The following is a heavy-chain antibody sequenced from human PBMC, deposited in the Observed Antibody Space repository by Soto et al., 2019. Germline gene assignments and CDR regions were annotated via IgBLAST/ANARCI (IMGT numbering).Heavy chain of an antibody. J-gene: IGHJ4*02. CDR3: ARASGNPGHITYSVDF. CDR2: ISAYNGNT. CDR1: GYTLTDFG. Sequence: QGQLVQSGAEVKKPGASVKVSCTASGYTLTDFGIIWVRQAPGQGLEWMGWISAYNGNTDYAQKVQGRGSMTSDTATRTVYMDPMSLTFEATAVYQCARASGNPGHITYSVDFWGQGTMCTVSS. V-gene: IGHV1-18*01. D-gene: IGHD2-15*01.